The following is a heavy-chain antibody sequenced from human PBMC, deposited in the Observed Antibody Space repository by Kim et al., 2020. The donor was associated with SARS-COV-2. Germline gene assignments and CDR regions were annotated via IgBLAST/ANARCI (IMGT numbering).Heavy chain of an antibody. CDR2: TT. V-gene: IGHV3-15*01. CDR3: TTSPRTDVDY. D-gene: IGHD2-2*01. Sequence: TTDDAAAVKGRFTISRDGSKKMLYLQMNSLKPEDTAVDYCTTSPRTDVDYWGQGTLVTVSS. J-gene: IGHJ4*02.